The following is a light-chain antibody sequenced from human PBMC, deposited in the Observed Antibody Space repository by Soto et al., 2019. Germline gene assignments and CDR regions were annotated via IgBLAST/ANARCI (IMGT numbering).Light chain of an antibody. CDR2: GAS. CDR3: QQYGSSGT. CDR1: QSVSSN. Sequence: IVMTQSPATLSVSPGERATLSCRASQSVSSNLAWYQQKPGQAPRLLIYGASNRATGIPDRCSGSGSGTDFTLTISRLEPEDFAVYYCQQYGSSGTFGQGTKVDIK. J-gene: IGKJ1*01. V-gene: IGKV3-20*01.